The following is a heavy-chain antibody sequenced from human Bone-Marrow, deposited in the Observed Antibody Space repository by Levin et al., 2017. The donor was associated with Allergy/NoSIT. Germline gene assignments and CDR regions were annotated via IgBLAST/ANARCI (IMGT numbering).Heavy chain of an antibody. J-gene: IGHJ4*02. V-gene: IGHV3-48*01. CDR3: ARGGYNHVFDY. CDR1: GFNFNTYS. Sequence: ETLSLTCAASGFNFNTYSMNWVRQAPGKGLEWISLISGSGSTIYYADSVKGRFTISRDNAKNSLSLQMNSLKAEDTAVYYCARGGYNHVFDYWGQGTLVTLS. D-gene: IGHD5-24*01. CDR2: ISGSGSTI.